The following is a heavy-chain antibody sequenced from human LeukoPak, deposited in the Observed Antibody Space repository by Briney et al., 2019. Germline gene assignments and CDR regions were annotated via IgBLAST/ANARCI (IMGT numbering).Heavy chain of an antibody. CDR1: GFTFSSYA. CDR3: AKDLWYYYDSSGYPGFDY. J-gene: IGHJ4*02. CDR2: ISGSGGSA. V-gene: IGHV3-23*01. Sequence: GGSLRLSCAASGFTFSSYAMSWVRQAPGKGLEWVSAISGSGGSAYYADSVKGRFTISRDNSKNTLYLQMNSLRAEDTAVYYCAKDLWYYYDSSGYPGFDYWGQGTLVTVSS. D-gene: IGHD3-22*01.